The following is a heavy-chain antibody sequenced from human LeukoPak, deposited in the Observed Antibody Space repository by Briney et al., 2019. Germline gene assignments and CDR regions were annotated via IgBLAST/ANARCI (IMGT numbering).Heavy chain of an antibody. Sequence: GGSLRLSCAASGFTFSSYSMNWVRQAPGKGLEWVSSISSSSSYIYYADSVKGRFTISRDNAKNSLYLQMNSLRAEDTAVYYCARPTTVASAEYFQHWGQGTLVTVSS. J-gene: IGHJ1*01. CDR1: GFTFSSYS. CDR3: ARPTTVASAEYFQH. V-gene: IGHV3-21*01. D-gene: IGHD4-23*01. CDR2: ISSSSSYI.